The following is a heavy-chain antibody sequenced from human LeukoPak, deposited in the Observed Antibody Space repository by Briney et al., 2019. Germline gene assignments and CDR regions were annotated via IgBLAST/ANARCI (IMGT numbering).Heavy chain of an antibody. J-gene: IGHJ4*02. Sequence: GGSLRLSCAASGFTFSSYWMHWVRHAPGKGLVWVSRINSDGSSTSYADSVKGRFTISRDNAKNSLYLQMNSLRAEDTAVYYCARATSSGSYFDYWGQGTLVTVSS. CDR3: ARATSSGSYFDY. CDR1: GFTFSSYW. D-gene: IGHD1-26*01. V-gene: IGHV3-74*01. CDR2: INSDGSST.